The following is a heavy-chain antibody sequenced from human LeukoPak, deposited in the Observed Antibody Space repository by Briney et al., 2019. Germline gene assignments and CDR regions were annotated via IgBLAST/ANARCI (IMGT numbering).Heavy chain of an antibody. CDR3: AKDRLLRQLGYFDY. CDR1: GFTFGSYA. J-gene: IGHJ4*02. Sequence: GGSLRLSCAASGFTFGSYAMSWVRQAPGKGLEWVSAISGSGGSTYYADSVKGRFTISRDNSKNTLYLQMNSLRAEDTAVYYCAKDRLLRQLGYFDYWGQGTLVTVSS. V-gene: IGHV3-23*01. D-gene: IGHD6-6*01. CDR2: ISGSGGST.